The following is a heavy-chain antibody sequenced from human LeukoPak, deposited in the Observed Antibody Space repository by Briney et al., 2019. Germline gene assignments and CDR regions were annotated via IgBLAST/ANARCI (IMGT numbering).Heavy chain of an antibody. CDR3: AKDYYYGSGTSPLYNWFDP. Sequence: PGGSLRLSCAASGFTSSSYGMHWVRQAPGKGLEWVAVTSYDGSHKYYGDSVKGRFTISRDNSKNTLYLQMNSLSAEDTAVYYCAKDYYYGSGTSPLYNWFDPWGQGTLVTVSS. V-gene: IGHV3-30*18. CDR1: GFTSSSYG. J-gene: IGHJ5*02. CDR2: TSYDGSHK. D-gene: IGHD3-10*01.